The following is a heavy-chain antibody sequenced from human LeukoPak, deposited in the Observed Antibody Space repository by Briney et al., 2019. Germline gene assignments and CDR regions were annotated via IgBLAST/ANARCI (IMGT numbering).Heavy chain of an antibody. CDR3: AKGRSGFSNWFDP. V-gene: IGHV3-30*02. Sequence: GGSLRLSCAASGFTFRSYGMHWVRQAPGKGLEWVAFTRYDGSITYYADSVKGRFSISRDNSKNTLFLQMNSLRAEDTAVYYCAKGRSGFSNWFDPWGQGTLVTVSS. CDR2: TRYDGSIT. CDR1: GFTFRSYG. J-gene: IGHJ5*02. D-gene: IGHD3-3*01.